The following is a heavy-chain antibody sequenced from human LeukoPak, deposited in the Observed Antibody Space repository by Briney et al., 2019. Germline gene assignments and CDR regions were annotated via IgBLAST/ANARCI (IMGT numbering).Heavy chain of an antibody. D-gene: IGHD6-19*01. V-gene: IGHV3-74*01. CDR3: ARGWQWLARGAFDI. CDR1: GYTFSDFW. CDR2: INSGGTVT. J-gene: IGHJ3*02. Sequence: GGSLRLSCAASGYTFSDFWMHWVRHAPGKGLVWVSRINSGGTVTNYADSVKGRLTISRDNAKNTLYLQMNSLRAEDTAVYYCARGWQWLARGAFDIWGQGTMVTVSS.